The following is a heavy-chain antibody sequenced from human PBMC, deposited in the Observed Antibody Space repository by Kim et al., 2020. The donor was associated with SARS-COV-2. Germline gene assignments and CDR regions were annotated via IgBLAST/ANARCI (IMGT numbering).Heavy chain of an antibody. J-gene: IGHJ3*02. CDR3: ARDKEIGRAFDI. V-gene: IGHV4-61*01. CDR2: IYYSGST. CDR1: GGSVSSGSYY. D-gene: IGHD2-21*01. Sequence: SETLSLTCTVSGGSVSSGSYYWSWIRQPPGKGLEWIGYIYYSGSTNYNPSLKSRVTISVDTSKNQFSLKLSSVTAADTAVYYCARDKEIGRAFDIWGQGTMVTVSS.